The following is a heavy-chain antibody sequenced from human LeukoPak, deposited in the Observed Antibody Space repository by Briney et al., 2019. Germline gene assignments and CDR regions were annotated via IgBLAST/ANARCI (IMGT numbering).Heavy chain of an antibody. J-gene: IGHJ4*02. CDR1: GGSISSSSYY. Sequence: SETLSLTCTVAGGSISSSSYYWGWIRQPPGKGLEWIGSIYYSGSTYYNPSLKSRVTISVDTSKNQFSLKLSSVTAADTAVYYCASSYFYSSSSAVGSWGQGTLVTVSS. CDR2: IYYSGST. CDR3: ASSYFYSSSSAVGS. D-gene: IGHD6-6*01. V-gene: IGHV4-39*07.